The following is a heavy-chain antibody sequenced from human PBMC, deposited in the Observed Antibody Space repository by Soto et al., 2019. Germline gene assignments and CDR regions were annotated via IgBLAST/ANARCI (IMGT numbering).Heavy chain of an antibody. J-gene: IGHJ3*02. CDR2: ISYDGSNK. CDR3: AIDNGSGCDWLRVGDASDI. D-gene: IGHD5-12*01. Sequence: QVQLVESGGGVVQPGRSLRLSCAASGFTFSSYGMQWVRQAPGKGLEWVAVISYDGSNKYYADSVKGRLTISRDNSKNTLYLQMNSLRGEDTAVYYCAIDNGSGCDWLRVGDASDIWGQGTMVTVSS. V-gene: IGHV3-30*03. CDR1: GFTFSSYG.